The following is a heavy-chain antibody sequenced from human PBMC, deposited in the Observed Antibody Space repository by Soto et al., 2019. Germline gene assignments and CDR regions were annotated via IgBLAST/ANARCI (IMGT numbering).Heavy chain of an antibody. Sequence: PGGSLRLSCAAFGFTVSGKKYVAWVRQAPGKGLEWVSALYDLDGTYYADSVKGRFTTSSDSSRTTVYLQMNDLRPDDTAVYSCATWHLREHAYDIWGQGXTVTV. J-gene: IGHJ3*02. CDR3: ATWHLREHAYDI. CDR2: LYDLDGT. D-gene: IGHD3-10*01. CDR1: GFTVSGKKY. V-gene: IGHV3-53*01.